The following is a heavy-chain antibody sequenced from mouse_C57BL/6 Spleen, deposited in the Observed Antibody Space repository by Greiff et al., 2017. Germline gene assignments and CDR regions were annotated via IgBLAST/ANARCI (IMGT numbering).Heavy chain of an antibody. CDR3: AIGYYSNYEVYFDY. Sequence: VQLQQSGAELVKPGASVKMSCKASGYTFTTYPIEWMKQNHGKSLEWIGNFHPYNNDTKYNEKFKGKATLTVVKSSSTVYLELSRLTSDDSAVYYCAIGYYSNYEVYFDYWGQGTTLTVSS. V-gene: IGHV1-47*01. D-gene: IGHD2-5*01. CDR2: FHPYNNDT. CDR1: GYTFTTYP. J-gene: IGHJ2*01.